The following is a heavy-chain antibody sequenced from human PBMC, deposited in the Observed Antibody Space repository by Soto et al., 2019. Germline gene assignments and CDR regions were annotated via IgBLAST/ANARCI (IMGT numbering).Heavy chain of an antibody. V-gene: IGHV4-34*01. Sequence: QVQLQQWGAGLLKPSETLSLTCAVYGGSFSGYYWSWIRQPPGKGLEWIGEINHSGSTNYNPSLKRRGPISVDPPTTQSSLQLRPVPAAVTAVYSCARGGRSIGAMVRGVKYWFDPWGQGTLVTVSS. J-gene: IGHJ5*02. CDR1: GGSFSGYY. CDR2: INHSGST. D-gene: IGHD3-10*01. CDR3: ARGGRSIGAMVRGVKYWFDP.